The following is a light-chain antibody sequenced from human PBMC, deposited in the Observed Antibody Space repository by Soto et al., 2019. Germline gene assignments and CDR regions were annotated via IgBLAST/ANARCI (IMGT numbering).Light chain of an antibody. Sequence: EIVLTQSPATLSFSPGERATLSWRASQSVITSLAWYQQKPGQAPRLLVYDASNRATGIPTRFSGSGSGTDFTFSVSNLEPEDFAVYYCQQHITWPLTFGGGTKV. CDR1: QSVITS. J-gene: IGKJ4*01. CDR2: DAS. CDR3: QQHITWPLT. V-gene: IGKV3-11*01.